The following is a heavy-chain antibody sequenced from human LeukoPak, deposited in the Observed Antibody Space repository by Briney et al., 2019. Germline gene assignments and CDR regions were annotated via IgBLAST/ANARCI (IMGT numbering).Heavy chain of an antibody. V-gene: IGHV4-4*07. CDR3: ARDRGYYDSSGYYYYFDY. D-gene: IGHD3-22*01. J-gene: IGHJ4*02. Sequence: SETLSLTCTVSGGSISSYYWSWIRQPAGKGLEWIGRIYTSGSTNYNPSLKSRVTMSVDTSKNQFSLKLSSVTAADTAVYYCARDRGYYDSSGYYYYFDYWGQGTLVTVSS. CDR1: GGSISSYY. CDR2: IYTSGST.